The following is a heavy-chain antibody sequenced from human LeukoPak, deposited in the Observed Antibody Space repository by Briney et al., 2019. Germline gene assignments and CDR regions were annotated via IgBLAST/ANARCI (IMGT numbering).Heavy chain of an antibody. CDR1: GFTFSSYG. V-gene: IGHV3-33*01. J-gene: IGHJ4*02. CDR2: IWYDGSNK. Sequence: PRGSLRLSCAASGFTFSSYGMHWVRQAPGKGLEWVAVIWYDGSNKYYADSVKGRFTISRDNSKNTLYLQMNSLRAEDTAVYYCARVSGYSYGYFDYWGQGTLVTVSS. CDR3: ARVSGYSYGYFDY. D-gene: IGHD5-18*01.